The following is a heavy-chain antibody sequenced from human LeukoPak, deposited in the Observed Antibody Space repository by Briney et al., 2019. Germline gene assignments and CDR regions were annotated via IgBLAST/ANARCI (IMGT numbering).Heavy chain of an antibody. Sequence: GGSLRLSCAASGFTVSSNYMSWVRQAPGKGLEWVSVIYSGGSTYADSVKGRFTISRDNSKNTLFLQMNGLRVEDTAVYFCAKDLNPDGVWDIDYWGQGTLITVAS. V-gene: IGHV3-53*01. CDR1: GFTVSSNY. CDR3: AKDLNPDGVWDIDY. J-gene: IGHJ4*02. D-gene: IGHD4-17*01. CDR2: IYSGGST.